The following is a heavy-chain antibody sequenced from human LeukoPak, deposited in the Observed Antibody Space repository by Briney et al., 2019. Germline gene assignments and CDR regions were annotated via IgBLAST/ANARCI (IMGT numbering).Heavy chain of an antibody. J-gene: IGHJ5*02. V-gene: IGHV1-18*01. CDR1: GYTFTSFG. CDR2: ISAYNGDT. CDR3: ARVEGIAPADRPFDP. Sequence: ASVKVSCKASGYTFTSFGISWVRQAPGQGLEWMGWISAYNGDTNYAQKLQGRVTMTTDTSTSAAYMELRSLRSDDTAVYYCARVEGIAPADRPFDPWGQGTLVTVSS. D-gene: IGHD6-13*01.